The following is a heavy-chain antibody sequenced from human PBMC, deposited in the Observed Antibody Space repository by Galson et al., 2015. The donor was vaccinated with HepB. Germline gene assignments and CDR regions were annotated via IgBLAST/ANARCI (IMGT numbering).Heavy chain of an antibody. J-gene: IGHJ4*02. Sequence: SLRLSCAASGFTFSSYAMSWVRQAPGKGLEWVSAISGSGGSTYYADSVKGRFTISRDNSKNTLYLQMNSLRAEDTAVYYCAKTQKLSSWYQSRFDYWGQGTLVTVSS. V-gene: IGHV3-23*01. CDR3: AKTQKLSSWYQSRFDY. CDR2: ISGSGGST. D-gene: IGHD6-13*01. CDR1: GFTFSSYA.